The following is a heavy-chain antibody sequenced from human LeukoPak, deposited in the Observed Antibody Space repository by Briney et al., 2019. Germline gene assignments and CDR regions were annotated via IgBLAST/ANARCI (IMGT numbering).Heavy chain of an antibody. D-gene: IGHD5-18*01. CDR2: IIPIFGTA. CDR1: GGTFSSYA. J-gene: IGHJ4*02. CDR3: ASKRGYSYGLDY. Sequence: ASVTVSCTASGGTFSSYAISWVRQAPGQGLEWMGGIIPIFGTANYAQKFQGRVTITADESTSTAYMELSSLRSEDTAVYYCASKRGYSYGLDYWGQGTLVTVSS. V-gene: IGHV1-69*13.